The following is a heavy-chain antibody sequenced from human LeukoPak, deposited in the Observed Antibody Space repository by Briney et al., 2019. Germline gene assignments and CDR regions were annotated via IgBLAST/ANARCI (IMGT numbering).Heavy chain of an antibody. Sequence: SETLSLTCTVSGGSISSGGSYWSWIRQHPGKGLEWFGNIFYSGSTDYNPSLKRRVTISVDTSKNQFSLKASSVTAADTAVYYCARAPAYYYDSSGYYEDWGQGTLVTVSS. J-gene: IGHJ4*02. D-gene: IGHD3-22*01. V-gene: IGHV4-31*03. CDR3: ARAPAYYYDSSGYYED. CDR2: IFYSGST. CDR1: GGSISSGGSY.